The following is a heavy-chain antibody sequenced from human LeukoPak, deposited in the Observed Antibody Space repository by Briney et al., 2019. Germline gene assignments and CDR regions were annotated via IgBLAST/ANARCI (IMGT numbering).Heavy chain of an antibody. Sequence: ASVKVSCKASGGTFSSYAISWVRQAPGQGLEWMGGIIPIFGTANYAQKFQGRVTITADKSTSTAYMELSSLRSEDTAVYYCARDATTKNYYDSSGYYPELDYWGQGTLVTVSS. CDR1: GGTFSSYA. CDR3: ARDATTKNYYDSSGYYPELDY. J-gene: IGHJ4*02. D-gene: IGHD3-22*01. V-gene: IGHV1-69*06. CDR2: IIPIFGTA.